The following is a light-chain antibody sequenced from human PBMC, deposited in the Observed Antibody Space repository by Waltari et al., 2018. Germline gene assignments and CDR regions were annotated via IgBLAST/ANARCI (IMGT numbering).Light chain of an antibody. CDR1: QTISHY. Sequence: DIRMTQSPSSLSAFLGDRVTISCRSSQTISHYLNWYQQKPGKAPKLLIFAASTLQRRVPSRFTGAGSGTNFTLTISMLQPEDFATYYCHQSYSPLNSFGQGTKLEIK. CDR2: AAS. V-gene: IGKV1-39*01. J-gene: IGKJ2*01. CDR3: HQSYSPLNS.